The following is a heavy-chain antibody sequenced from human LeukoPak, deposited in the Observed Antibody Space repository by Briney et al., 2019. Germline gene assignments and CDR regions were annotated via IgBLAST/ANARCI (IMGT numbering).Heavy chain of an antibody. Sequence: PGGSLRLSCAASGFTFSSYAMHWVRQAPGKGLEYVSAISSNGGSTYYANSVKGRFTISRDNSKNTLYLQMGSLRAEDMAVYYCARGLGLEPNGFSDYWGQGTLVTVSS. J-gene: IGHJ4*02. V-gene: IGHV3-64*01. CDR1: GFTFSSYA. CDR2: ISSNGGST. D-gene: IGHD1-1*01. CDR3: ARGLGLEPNGFSDY.